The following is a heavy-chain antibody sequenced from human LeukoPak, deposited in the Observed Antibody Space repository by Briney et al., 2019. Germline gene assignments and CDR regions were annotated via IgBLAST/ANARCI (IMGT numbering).Heavy chain of an antibody. J-gene: IGHJ4*02. D-gene: IGHD2/OR15-2a*01. Sequence: GGSLRLSXAASGFSFMNAWMIWVRQAPGKGLEWVGRIKSNADGGTPDYAAPARGRFTISRDDSKNTLYLQMNSLRTEDTAVYYCTTFYHEYSPYWGRGTLVTVSS. CDR3: TTFYHEYSPY. CDR1: GFSFMNAW. CDR2: IKSNADGGTP. V-gene: IGHV3-15*01.